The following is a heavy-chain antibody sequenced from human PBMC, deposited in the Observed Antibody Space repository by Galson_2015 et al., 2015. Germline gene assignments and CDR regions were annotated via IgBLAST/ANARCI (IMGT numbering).Heavy chain of an antibody. CDR2: ISAYNGNT. CDR3: AREGDAVASFDY. J-gene: IGHJ4*02. CDR1: GYTFTSYG. D-gene: IGHD6-19*01. Sequence: QSGAEVTKPGESLTISCKASGYTFTSYGISWVRQAPGQGLEWMGWISAYNGNTNYAQKLQGRVTMTTDTSTSTAYMELRSLRSDDTAVYYCAREGDAVASFDYWGQGTLVTVSS. V-gene: IGHV1-18*01.